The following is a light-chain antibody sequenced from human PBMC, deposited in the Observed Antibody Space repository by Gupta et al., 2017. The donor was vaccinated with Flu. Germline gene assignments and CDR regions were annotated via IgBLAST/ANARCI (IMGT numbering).Light chain of an antibody. V-gene: IGKV1-39*01. Sequence: SSLSASVGDRVTITCRASQSISSYLNWYQQKPGKAPNLLIYAASSLQSGVPSRFSGSGTGTEFTLTISSLQPEDFATYYCQQSYSTPPWTFGQGTKVEIK. CDR3: QQSYSTPPWT. J-gene: IGKJ1*01. CDR1: QSISSY. CDR2: AAS.